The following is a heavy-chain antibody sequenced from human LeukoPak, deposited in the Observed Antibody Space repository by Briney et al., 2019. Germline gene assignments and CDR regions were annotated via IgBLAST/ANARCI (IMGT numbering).Heavy chain of an antibody. CDR2: INDSGTI. CDR3: ARRWNYGRNYYIDV. CDR1: GGSFSNYY. J-gene: IGHJ6*03. V-gene: IGHV4-34*01. D-gene: IGHD1-7*01. Sequence: SETLSLTCAVYGGSFSNYYWSWIRQPPGKGLEWIGEINDSGTINYNPSLMSRVTISVDKSKNQFSLKLSSVTAADTAVYYCARRWNYGRNYYIDVWGKGATVSVSS.